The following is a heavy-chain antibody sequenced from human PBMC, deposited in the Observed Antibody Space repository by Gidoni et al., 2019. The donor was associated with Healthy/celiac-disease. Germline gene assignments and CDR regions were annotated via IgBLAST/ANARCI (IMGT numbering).Heavy chain of an antibody. J-gene: IGHJ4*02. V-gene: IGHV3-9*02. CDR2: ISWNSGSI. CDR3: AKDKGGGILGPFDN. D-gene: IGHD3-16*01. CDR1: GFTSADYA. Sequence: EVQLLESGGGLVQPGRSLRLSCTAAGFTSADYAMHWVRQAPGKGLEWDSGISWNSGSIGYADTVKGRFTISRDNAKNSLDLQMNSLRAEDTALYYCAKDKGGGILGPFDNCGQGTLVTVSS.